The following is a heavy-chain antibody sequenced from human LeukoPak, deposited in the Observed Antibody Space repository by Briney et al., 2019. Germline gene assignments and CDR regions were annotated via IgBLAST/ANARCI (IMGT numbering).Heavy chain of an antibody. CDR2: ISSSSSTI. V-gene: IGHV3-48*01. J-gene: IGHJ6*02. Sequence: GGSLRLSCAASGFTFSSYRMNWVRQAPGKGLEWVSYISSSSSTIYYADSVKGRFTTSRDNAKNSLYLQMNSLRAEDTAVYYCARGPYSSGWYPFYYYYYCGMVVWGQGTTVTVSS. CDR1: GFTFSSYR. D-gene: IGHD6-19*01. CDR3: ARGPYSSGWYPFYYYYYCGMVV.